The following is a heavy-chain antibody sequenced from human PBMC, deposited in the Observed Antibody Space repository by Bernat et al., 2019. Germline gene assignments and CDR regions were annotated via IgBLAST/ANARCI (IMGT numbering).Heavy chain of an antibody. D-gene: IGHD6-6*01. J-gene: IGHJ5*02. CDR2: INHSGST. V-gene: IGHV4-34*01. CDR1: GGSFSGYY. Sequence: VQLQQWGAGLLKPSETLSLTCAVYGGSFSGYYWSWIRQPPGKGLEWIGEINHSGSTNYNPSLKSRVTISEDTSKNQFSLKLSSVTAADTAVYYCARIGYSSSYNGFDPWGQGTLVTVSS. CDR3: ARIGYSSSYNGFDP.